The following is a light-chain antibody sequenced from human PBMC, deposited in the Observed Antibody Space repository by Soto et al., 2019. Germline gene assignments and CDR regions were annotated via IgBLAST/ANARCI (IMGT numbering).Light chain of an antibody. CDR2: SNN. CDR1: SSNIGSNT. J-gene: IGLJ2*01. CDR3: AAWDDSLNVV. Sequence: QPVLTQPPSASGTPGQRVTISCSGSSSNIGSNTVNWYQQLPGTAPKLLIYSNNQRPSGVPDRFSGSKSGTSASLAISGLQSEDEADYYCAAWDDSLNVVFGGGTKLTGL. V-gene: IGLV1-44*01.